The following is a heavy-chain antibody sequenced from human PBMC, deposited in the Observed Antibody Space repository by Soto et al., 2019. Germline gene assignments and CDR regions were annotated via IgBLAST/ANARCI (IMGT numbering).Heavy chain of an antibody. V-gene: IGHV3-23*01. Sequence: XGSLRLSCAASGFTFSSYAMSWVRQAPGKGLEWVSAISGSGGSTYYADSVKGRFTISRDNSKNTLYLQMNSLRAEDTAVYYCAKENGYSSSWFEFDYWGQGTLVTVSS. CDR3: AKENGYSSSWFEFDY. CDR2: ISGSGGST. J-gene: IGHJ4*02. D-gene: IGHD6-13*01. CDR1: GFTFSSYA.